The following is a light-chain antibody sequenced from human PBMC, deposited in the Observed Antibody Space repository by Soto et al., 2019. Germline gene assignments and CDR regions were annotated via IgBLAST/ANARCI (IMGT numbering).Light chain of an antibody. CDR3: QQYNSYSPIT. CDR2: KAS. CDR1: QSISSW. Sequence: DIQMTQSPSTLSASVGGRVTITCRASQSISSWLAWYQQKPGKAPKLLIYKASSLESGVPSRFSGSGSGTEFTLTISSLQPDDFATYYCQQYNSYSPITFGPGTKVDIK. J-gene: IGKJ3*01. V-gene: IGKV1-5*03.